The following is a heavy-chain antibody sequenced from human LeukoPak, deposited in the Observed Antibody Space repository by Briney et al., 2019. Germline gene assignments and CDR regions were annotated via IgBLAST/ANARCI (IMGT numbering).Heavy chain of an antibody. Sequence: GGSLRLSCAASGFTFSSYAMSWVRQAPGKGLEWVSAISGSGGSTYYADSVKGRFTISRDNSKNTLYLQMNSLRAEDTAVYYCATPTSHCYDSSGYRLGGGFDYWGQGTLVTVSS. D-gene: IGHD3-22*01. J-gene: IGHJ4*02. CDR2: ISGSGGST. CDR1: GFTFSSYA. V-gene: IGHV3-23*01. CDR3: ATPTSHCYDSSGYRLGGGFDY.